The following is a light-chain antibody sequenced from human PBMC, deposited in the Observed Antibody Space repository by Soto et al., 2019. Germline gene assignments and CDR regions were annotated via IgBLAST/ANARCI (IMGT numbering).Light chain of an antibody. V-gene: IGKV1-39*01. CDR2: AAT. Sequence: DIQMTQSPSSLSASVGDRVTITCRASQSISSYLNWYQHKPGKAPNLLIYAATTLQSGVPSRFSGSGSGTDFTLTISSLQPEDFATYYCLQHNSYPLTFGGGTKVDIK. J-gene: IGKJ4*01. CDR1: QSISSY. CDR3: LQHNSYPLT.